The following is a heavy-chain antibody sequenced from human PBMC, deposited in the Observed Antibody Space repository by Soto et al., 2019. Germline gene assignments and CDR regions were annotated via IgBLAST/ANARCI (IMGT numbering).Heavy chain of an antibody. D-gene: IGHD2-21*01. CDR3: ARDPAAGVRGWFDP. J-gene: IGHJ5*02. CDR2: IKQDGSEK. Sequence: PGGSLRLSCAASGFTFSSYWMSWVRQAPGKGLEWVANIKQDGSEKYYVDSVKGRFTISRDNAKNSLYLQMNSLRAEDTAVYYCARDPAAGVRGWFDPWGQGTLVTVS. CDR1: GFTFSSYW. V-gene: IGHV3-7*03.